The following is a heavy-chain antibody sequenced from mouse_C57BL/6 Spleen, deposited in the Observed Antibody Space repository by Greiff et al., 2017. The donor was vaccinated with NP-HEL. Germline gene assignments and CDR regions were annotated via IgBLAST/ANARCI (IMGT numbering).Heavy chain of an antibody. CDR3: TPNWDEGFAY. CDR2: IYPGNSDT. V-gene: IGHV1-5*01. J-gene: IGHJ3*01. CDR1: GYTFTSYW. D-gene: IGHD4-1*01. Sequence: VQLQQSGTVLARPGASVKMSCKTSGYTFTSYWMHWVKQRPGQGLEWIGAIYPGNSDTSYNQTFKGKAKLTAVTSASTAYMELSSLTNEDSAIYYCTPNWDEGFAYWGQGTLVTVSA.